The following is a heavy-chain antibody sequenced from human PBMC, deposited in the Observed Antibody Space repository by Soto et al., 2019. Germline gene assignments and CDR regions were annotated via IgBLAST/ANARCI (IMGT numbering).Heavy chain of an antibody. CDR2: IYHSGST. D-gene: IGHD3-3*01. CDR3: ARAIFGLVTDYYYLDV. CDR1: SVSISSINL. J-gene: IGHJ6*03. V-gene: IGHV4-4*02. Sequence: SETLSDTCGVASVSISSINLLIWVRPPPGKGLEWIGEIYHSGSTNYNPSLKSRVTISVDKSKNQFSLKLSSVTAADTAVYYCARAIFGLVTDYYYLDVWGKGTTVTVSS.